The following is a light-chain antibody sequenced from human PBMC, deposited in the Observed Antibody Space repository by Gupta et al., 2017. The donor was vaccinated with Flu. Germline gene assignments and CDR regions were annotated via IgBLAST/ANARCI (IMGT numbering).Light chain of an antibody. Sequence: ATLYVYPGERVTLSCRASQSVRSSRAWYQQRPGQTPRLLIQGATARATGVPDRVRGSGSGTAFTLTISSLQTEDFAVYYWQQYSNGPRRTFGGGTKVEIK. V-gene: IGKV3D-15*01. CDR3: QQYSNGPRRT. CDR1: QSVRSS. CDR2: GAT. J-gene: IGKJ4*02.